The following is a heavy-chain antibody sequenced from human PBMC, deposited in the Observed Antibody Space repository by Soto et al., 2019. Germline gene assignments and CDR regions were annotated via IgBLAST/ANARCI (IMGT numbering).Heavy chain of an antibody. CDR1: GYTFTSYG. CDR3: ARGYCSGGSCPHDWFDP. D-gene: IGHD2-15*01. V-gene: IGHV1-18*01. CDR2: ISAYNGNT. J-gene: IGHJ5*02. Sequence: ASVKVSCKASGYTFTSYGISWVRQAPGQGLEWMGWISAYNGNTNYAQKLQGRVTMTTDTSTSTAYMELRSLRSDDTAVYYYARGYCSGGSCPHDWFDPWGQGTLVTVSS.